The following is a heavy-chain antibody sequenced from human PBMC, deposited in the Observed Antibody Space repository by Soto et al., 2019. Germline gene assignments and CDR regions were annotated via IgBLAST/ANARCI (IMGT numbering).Heavy chain of an antibody. CDR2: IYYSGST. J-gene: IGHJ5*02. V-gene: IGHV4-30-4*01. Sequence: QVQLQESGPGLVKPSQTLSLTCTVSGGSISSGDYYWSWIRQPPGKGLEWIGYIYYSGSTYYHPSLKSPVTISVDTSKNQFSLKLSSVTAADTAVYYCARERPDGARLDPWGQGTLVTVSS. CDR3: ARERPDGARLDP. CDR1: GGSISSGDYY. D-gene: IGHD6-6*01.